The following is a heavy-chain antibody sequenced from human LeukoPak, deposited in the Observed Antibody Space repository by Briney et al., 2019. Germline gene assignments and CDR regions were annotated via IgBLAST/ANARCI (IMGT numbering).Heavy chain of an antibody. J-gene: IGHJ4*02. CDR2: INPSGGST. CDR3: ARSSHRGEPEVPSDY. D-gene: IGHD3-10*01. V-gene: IGHV1-46*01. Sequence: ASVTVSCTASGYSFTSNYIHWVRQAPGQGLEWMGIINPSGGSTSYAQKFQGRVTMTRDTSTSTVYMELSSLRSEDTAVYYCARSSHRGEPEVPSDYWGQGTLVTVSS. CDR1: GYSFTSNY.